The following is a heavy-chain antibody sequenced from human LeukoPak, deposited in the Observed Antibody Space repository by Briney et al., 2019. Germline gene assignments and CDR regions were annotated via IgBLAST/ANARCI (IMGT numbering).Heavy chain of an antibody. CDR3: AKVGATRYFDY. CDR1: GFTLMTYS. CDR2: ISGSGGST. Sequence: GGSLRLSCAASGFTLMTYSMHWVRQAPGKGLEWVSAISGSGGSTYYADSVKGRFTISRDNSKNTLYLQMNSLRAEDTAVYYCAKVGATRYFDYWGQGTLVTVSS. V-gene: IGHV3-23*01. D-gene: IGHD1-26*01. J-gene: IGHJ4*02.